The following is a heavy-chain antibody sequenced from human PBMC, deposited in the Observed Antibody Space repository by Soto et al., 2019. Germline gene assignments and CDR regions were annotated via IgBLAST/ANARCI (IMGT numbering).Heavy chain of an antibody. Sequence: PGGSLRLSCAASGFPFTNAWMSWVRPAPGKGLEWVGRIKSKTDGGTTNYAAPVKGRFTISRDDSKNTLYLQMNSLKTEDTAVYYCTTARGTYGAEYFQHWGQGTLVTVSS. V-gene: IGHV3-15*01. CDR1: GFPFTNAW. CDR2: IKSKTDGGTT. J-gene: IGHJ1*01. D-gene: IGHD4-17*01. CDR3: TTARGTYGAEYFQH.